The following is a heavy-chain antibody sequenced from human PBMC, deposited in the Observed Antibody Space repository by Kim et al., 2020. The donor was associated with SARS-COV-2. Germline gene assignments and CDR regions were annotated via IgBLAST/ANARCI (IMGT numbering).Heavy chain of an antibody. CDR2: IYSSGGT. J-gene: IGHJ4*02. Sequence: GREWIGYIYSSGGTNSNPSLKSRVTISVDTSKNQFSLKLSSVTAADTAVYYCARGRTIFGVVIEPFDYWGQGTLVTVSS. CDR3: ARGRTIFGVVIEPFDY. V-gene: IGHV4-59*01. D-gene: IGHD3-3*01.